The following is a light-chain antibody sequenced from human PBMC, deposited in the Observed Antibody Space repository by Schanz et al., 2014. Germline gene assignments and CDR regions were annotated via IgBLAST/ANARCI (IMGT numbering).Light chain of an antibody. J-gene: IGLJ2*01. Sequence: QSALTQPPSASGSPGQSVTISCTGTSSDVGGYNYVSWYQQHPGKAPKLMIYEVSARPSGVPDRFSGSKSGNTASLTVSGLQAEDEADYYCSSYTSSSTLGYVVFGGGTKLTVL. CDR3: SSYTSSSTLGYVV. V-gene: IGLV2-8*01. CDR1: SSDVGGYNY. CDR2: EVS.